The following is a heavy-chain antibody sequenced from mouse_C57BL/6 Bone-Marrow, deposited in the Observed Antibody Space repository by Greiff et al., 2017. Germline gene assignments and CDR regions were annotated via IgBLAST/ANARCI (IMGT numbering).Heavy chain of an antibody. V-gene: IGHV3-6*01. D-gene: IGHD1-1*01. J-gene: IGHJ2*01. Sequence: EVKLVESGPGLVKPSQSLSLTCSVTGYSITGGYYWNWIRPFPGNKLEWMGYISYDGSNNYNPSLKNRISITRDTSKNQFFLKLNSVTTEDTATDYCARDPGFYCYDSSYDYGGQGPTLTVSS. CDR1: GYSITGGYY. CDR3: ARDPGFYCYDSSYDY. CDR2: ISYDGSN.